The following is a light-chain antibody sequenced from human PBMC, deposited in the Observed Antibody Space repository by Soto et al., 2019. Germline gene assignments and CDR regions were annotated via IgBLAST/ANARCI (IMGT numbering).Light chain of an antibody. CDR2: WAS. Sequence: IVMTQSPDSLAVSLGERATINCKSSQTVLYSSNNKNYLAWYQQKPGQPPKLLIYWASTRESGVPARFSGSGSGTDFTLTISSLQAEDVAVYYCQQYHTTPLTFGGGTKVEI. V-gene: IGKV4-1*01. CDR1: QTVLYSSNNKNY. CDR3: QQYHTTPLT. J-gene: IGKJ4*01.